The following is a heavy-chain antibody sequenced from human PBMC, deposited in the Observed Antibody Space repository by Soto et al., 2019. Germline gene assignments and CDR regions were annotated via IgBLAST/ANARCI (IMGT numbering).Heavy chain of an antibody. Sequence: VASVKVSCKTSGYTFTSYDMHWVREAPGQGLEWVGIINPSGGSTTYAQKFQGRVTMTRDTSTSTIYMELSSLRSEDTAVYYCARSRAPGFLVPAAMMGWFDPWGQGTLVTVLL. CDR2: INPSGGST. D-gene: IGHD2-2*01. J-gene: IGHJ5*02. V-gene: IGHV1-46*01. CDR3: ARSRAPGFLVPAAMMGWFDP. CDR1: GYTFTSYD.